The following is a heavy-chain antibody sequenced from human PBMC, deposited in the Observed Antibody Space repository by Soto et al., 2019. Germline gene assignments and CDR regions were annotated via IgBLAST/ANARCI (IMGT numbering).Heavy chain of an antibody. Sequence: QVQLLQSGAEVKEPGASVKVSCKASGYNFVTFGVSWVRQAPGQGLQWMGWITPDNGNTNYAQNCDGRASITASTSTSAAYMEVRRRRSDGTAVYDCAILPPCGGGSGYSLPSEPWGLGALVTVTS. J-gene: IGHJ5*02. CDR3: AILPPCGGGSGYSLPSEP. D-gene: IGHD2-15*01. V-gene: IGHV1-18*01. CDR1: GYNFVTFG. CDR2: ITPDNGNT.